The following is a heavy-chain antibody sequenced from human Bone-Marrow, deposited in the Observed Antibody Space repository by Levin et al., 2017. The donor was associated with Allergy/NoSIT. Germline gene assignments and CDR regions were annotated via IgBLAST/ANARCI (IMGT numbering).Heavy chain of an antibody. J-gene: IGHJ6*02. D-gene: IGHD3-10*01. CDR2: VDHSGST. Sequence: PSETLSLTCAVSGGSFSSYSWNWIRQTPEKGLEWIGEVDHSGSTYYNPSLKSRLTMSVDTSKDQFSLRLSSVTAADTGVYYCARYRGIRGVLGRLPASYYYYYAMDVWGQGTTVTVYS. CDR1: GGSFSSYS. CDR3: ARYRGIRGVLGRLPASYYYYYAMDV. V-gene: IGHV4-34*01.